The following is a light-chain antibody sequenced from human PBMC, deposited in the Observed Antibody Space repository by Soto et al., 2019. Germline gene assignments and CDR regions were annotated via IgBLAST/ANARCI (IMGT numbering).Light chain of an antibody. CDR3: AAWDDSLNGPV. CDR1: SSNIGSNG. Sequence: QSVLTQPPSVSEAPRQRVTISCSGSSSNIGSNGVNWYQQLPGKAPKLLIYYDDLVPSGVSDRFSGSKSGTSASRAIRGLQSEDEADYYCAAWDDSLNGPVFGGGTKLTVL. CDR2: YDD. V-gene: IGLV1-36*01. J-gene: IGLJ2*01.